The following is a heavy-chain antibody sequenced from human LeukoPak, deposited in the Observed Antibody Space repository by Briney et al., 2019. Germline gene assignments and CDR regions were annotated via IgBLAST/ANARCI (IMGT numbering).Heavy chain of an antibody. J-gene: IGHJ3*02. Sequence: SETLSLTCTVSGYSISSGYYWGWIRQPPGKGLEWIGSIYHSGSTYYNPSLKSRVTISVDTSKNQFSLKLSSVTAADTAVYYCARVSITTDAFDIRGQGTMVTVSS. CDR2: IYHSGST. CDR1: GYSISSGYY. D-gene: IGHD3-10*01. CDR3: ARVSITTDAFDI. V-gene: IGHV4-38-2*02.